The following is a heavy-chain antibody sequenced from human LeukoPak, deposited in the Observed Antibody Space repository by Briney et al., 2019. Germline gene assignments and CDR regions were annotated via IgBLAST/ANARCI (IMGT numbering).Heavy chain of an antibody. Sequence: GGSLRLSCTASGFTFSSYWMHWVRQAPGKGLVWVSRINSDGSSTSYADSVKGRFTISRDNAKNTLYLQMNSLRAEDTAVYYCASGWNTVAVPIDFSGQGNQVTVSS. D-gene: IGHD2-2*01. CDR3: ASGWNTVAVPIDF. CDR2: INSDGSST. CDR1: GFTFSSYW. V-gene: IGHV3-74*01. J-gene: IGHJ4*02.